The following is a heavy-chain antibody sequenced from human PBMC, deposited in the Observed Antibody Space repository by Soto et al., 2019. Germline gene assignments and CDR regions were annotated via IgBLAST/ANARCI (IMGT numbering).Heavy chain of an antibody. J-gene: IGHJ3*02. CDR3: ARIIPGDYVWGSYRYIPTGAFDI. V-gene: IGHV2-70*11. CDR1: GFSLSTSGMC. CDR2: IDWDDDK. Sequence: SGPTLVNPTQTLTLTCTFSGFSLSTSGMCVSWIRQPPGKALEWLARIDWDDDKYYSTPLKTRLTISKDTSKNQVVLTMTNMDPVDTATYYCARIIPGDYVWGSYRYIPTGAFDIWGQGTMVTVSS. D-gene: IGHD3-16*02.